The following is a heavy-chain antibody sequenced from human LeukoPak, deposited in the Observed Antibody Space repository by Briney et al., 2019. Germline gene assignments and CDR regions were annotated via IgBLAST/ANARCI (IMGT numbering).Heavy chain of an antibody. CDR3: ARGHPLGRVVSDF. V-gene: IGHV3-48*03. Sequence: GGSLRLSCAASGFSINSYEINWVRQAPGKGLEWVSYISSSGTTIYLADSVKGRFSMSRDTAKNSLYLQMNSLRAEDTAVYYCARGHPLGRVVSDFWGQGTLVTVSS. CDR1: GFSINSYE. CDR2: ISSSGTTI. J-gene: IGHJ4*02. D-gene: IGHD3-22*01.